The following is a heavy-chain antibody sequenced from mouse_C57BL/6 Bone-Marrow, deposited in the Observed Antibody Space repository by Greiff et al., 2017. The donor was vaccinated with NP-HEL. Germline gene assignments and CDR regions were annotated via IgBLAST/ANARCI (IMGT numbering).Heavy chain of an antibody. CDR2: INPSSGYT. Sequence: QVQLQQSGAELARPGASVKMSCKASGYTFTSYTMHWVKQRPGQGLEWIGYINPSSGYTKYNQKFKDKATLTADKSSSTAYMQLSSLTSEDSAVYYCARNWDVWYFDVWGTGTTVTVSS. J-gene: IGHJ1*03. CDR1: GYTFTSYT. D-gene: IGHD4-1*01. V-gene: IGHV1-4*01. CDR3: ARNWDVWYFDV.